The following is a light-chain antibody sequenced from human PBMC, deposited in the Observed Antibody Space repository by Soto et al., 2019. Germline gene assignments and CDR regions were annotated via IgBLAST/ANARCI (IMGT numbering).Light chain of an antibody. Sequence: VFTLTPATLSLSPGQRASLTCLASQSVSSSHSACYQHNPGQAPSLLIYAASSRATGSPDRFSGGGSGTDFTLTISRLEPEDCAVYYCQQYTGPPITFGQGTRLEIK. J-gene: IGKJ5*01. V-gene: IGKV3-20*01. CDR2: AAS. CDR1: QSVSSSH. CDR3: QQYTGPPIT.